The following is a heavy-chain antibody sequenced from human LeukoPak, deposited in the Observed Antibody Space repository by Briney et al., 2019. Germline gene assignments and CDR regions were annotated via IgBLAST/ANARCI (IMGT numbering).Heavy chain of an antibody. CDR2: INPNSGGT. J-gene: IGHJ6*03. CDR1: GYTFTGYY. CDR3: ARGPFDYYVRTQAYMDV. V-gene: IGHV1-2*02. Sequence: ASVKVSCKASGYTFTGYYMHWVRQAPGQGLEWIGWINPNSGGTNYAQKFQGRVTMTRDTSISTAYMELSRLRSDDTAVYYCARGPFDYYVRTQAYMDVWGKGTTVTVSS. D-gene: IGHD3-10*02.